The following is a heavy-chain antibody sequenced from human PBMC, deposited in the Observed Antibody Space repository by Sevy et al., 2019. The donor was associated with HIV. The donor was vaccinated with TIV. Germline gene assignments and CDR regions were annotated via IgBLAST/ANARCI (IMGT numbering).Heavy chain of an antibody. V-gene: IGHV4-34*01. J-gene: IGHJ6*02. CDR3: ARVTDFWSGSYKYYGMDV. D-gene: IGHD3-3*01. CDR2: INHSGST. CDR1: GGSFSGYY. Sequence: SETLSLTCAVYGGSFSGYYWSWIRQPPGKGLEWIGEINHSGSTNYNPSLKSRVTISVDTSKNQFSLKLSSVTAADTAVYYCARVTDFWSGSYKYYGMDVWGQGTTVTVSS.